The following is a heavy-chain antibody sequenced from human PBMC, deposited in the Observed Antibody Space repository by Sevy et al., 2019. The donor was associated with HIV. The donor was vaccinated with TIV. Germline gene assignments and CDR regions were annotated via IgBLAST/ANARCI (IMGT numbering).Heavy chain of an antibody. D-gene: IGHD6-13*01. Sequence: GGSLRLSCAASGFIFSSYVMTWVRQAPGKGPEWVSTISGSGGSTYYADSVKGRFTISRDNSKKMLDLQMNSLRAEDTAVYYCEAIATAGRDYWGQRTLVTVSS. CDR1: GFIFSSYV. V-gene: IGHV3-23*01. J-gene: IGHJ4*02. CDR2: ISGSGGST. CDR3: EAIATAGRDY.